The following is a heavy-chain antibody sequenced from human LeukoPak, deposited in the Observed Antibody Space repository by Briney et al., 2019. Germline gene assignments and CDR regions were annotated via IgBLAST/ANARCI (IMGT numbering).Heavy chain of an antibody. V-gene: IGHV3-66*01. CDR2: IYSGDRT. CDR3: ARDGEYSYGYGFDY. Sequence: GGSLRLSCAASGFSVNNLYMSWVRQAPGKGLEWVSVIYSGDRTYYADSVKGRFTISRDTSKSTVYLQMNSLRAEETAVYYCARDGEYSYGYGFDYWGQGTLVTVSS. D-gene: IGHD5-18*01. CDR1: GFSVNNLY. J-gene: IGHJ4*02.